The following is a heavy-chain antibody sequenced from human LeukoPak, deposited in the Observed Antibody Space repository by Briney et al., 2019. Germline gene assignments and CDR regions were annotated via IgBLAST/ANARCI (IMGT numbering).Heavy chain of an antibody. CDR3: ARWGSGAFDI. Sequence: SETLSLTCAVYGGSLSVYYWSWIRQPPGKGLEWIGEITRSGSTTYKSSLKSRVTISVDTSKNQFSLKLTSVTDADTAVYYCARWGSGAFDIWGHGTKVTVSS. J-gene: IGHJ3*02. CDR2: ITRSGST. D-gene: IGHD7-27*01. CDR1: GGSLSVYY. V-gene: IGHV4-34*01.